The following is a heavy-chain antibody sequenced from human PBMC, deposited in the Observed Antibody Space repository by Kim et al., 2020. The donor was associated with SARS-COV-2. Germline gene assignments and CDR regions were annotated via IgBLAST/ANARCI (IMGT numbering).Heavy chain of an antibody. J-gene: IGHJ4*01. CDR1: GGSISSYY. CDR2: IYYSGST. CDR3: ARQHPQLLTGDYDY. Sequence: SETLSLTCTVSGGSISSYYWSWIRQPPGKGLEWIGYIYYSGSTNYNPYLKSRVTISVDTSKNKFSLKLSSVIAADTAVYYCARQHPQLLTGDYDYWGHGT. V-gene: IGHV4-59*08. D-gene: IGHD3-9*01.